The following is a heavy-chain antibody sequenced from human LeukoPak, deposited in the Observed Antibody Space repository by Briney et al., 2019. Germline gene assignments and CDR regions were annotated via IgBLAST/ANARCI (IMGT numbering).Heavy chain of an antibody. CDR3: AREDYDDSGAWYFDL. CDR1: GGSISSSNW. D-gene: IGHD3-3*01. J-gene: IGHJ2*01. Sequence: SETLSLTCAVSGGSISSSNWWSWVRQPPGQGLEWIGEIYHSGSTNYNPSLKSRVTISVDKSKNQFSLKLSSVTAADTAVYYCAREDYDDSGAWYFDLWGRGTLVTVSS. CDR2: IYHSGST. V-gene: IGHV4-4*02.